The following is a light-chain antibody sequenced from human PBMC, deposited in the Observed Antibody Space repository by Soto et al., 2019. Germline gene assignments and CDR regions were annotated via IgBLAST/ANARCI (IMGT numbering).Light chain of an antibody. J-gene: IGLJ1*01. CDR1: SSDVGSYNF. Sequence: QSALTQPASVSGSPGQSITISCTGTSSDVGSYNFVSWYQQHPGKAPKLMIYEGSKRPSGVSNRFSGSKSGNTASLIISGLQAEDEADYYCCSYAGSSTWVFGTGTKLTVL. CDR3: CSYAGSSTWV. CDR2: EGS. V-gene: IGLV2-23*01.